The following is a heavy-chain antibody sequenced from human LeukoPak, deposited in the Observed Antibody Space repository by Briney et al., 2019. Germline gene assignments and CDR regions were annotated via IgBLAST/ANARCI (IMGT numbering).Heavy chain of an antibody. Sequence: SETLSLTCTVSGGSISSSSYHWGWIRQPPGKGLEWIGSIYYSGSTYYNPSLKSRVTISVDTSKNQFSLKLSSVTAADTAVYYCASLIAVAHPWYFDLWGRGTLVTVSS. J-gene: IGHJ2*01. CDR2: IYYSGST. V-gene: IGHV4-39*07. D-gene: IGHD6-19*01. CDR3: ASLIAVAHPWYFDL. CDR1: GGSISSSSYH.